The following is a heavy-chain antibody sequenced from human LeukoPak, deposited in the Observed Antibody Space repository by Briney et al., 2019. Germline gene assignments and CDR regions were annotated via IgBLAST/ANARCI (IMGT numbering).Heavy chain of an antibody. CDR2: INSDSTTV. CDR3: ARLRGLIDH. CDR1: GFIFSDHY. Sequence: PGGSLRLSCAASGFIFSDHYMSWIRQAPGKGLEGVACINSDSTTVYYADSVKGRFTVSRDNAKNSLYLQMNSLGVDDTAVYYCARLRGLIDHWGQGALVTVSS. D-gene: IGHD3-10*01. J-gene: IGHJ4*02. V-gene: IGHV3-11*01.